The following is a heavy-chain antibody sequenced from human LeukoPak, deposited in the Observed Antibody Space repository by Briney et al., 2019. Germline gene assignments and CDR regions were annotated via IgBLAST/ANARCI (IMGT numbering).Heavy chain of an antibody. J-gene: IGHJ3*02. Sequence: PSETLSLTCTVSGGSISSSSYYWGWIRQPPGKGLEWIGSIYYSGSTYYNPSLKSRVTISVDTSKNQFSLKLSSVTAADTAVYYCARTRKYSGSWYAVNDAFDIWGQGTMVTVSS. V-gene: IGHV4-39*07. CDR1: GGSISSSSYY. CDR2: IYYSGST. D-gene: IGHD6-13*01. CDR3: ARTRKYSGSWYAVNDAFDI.